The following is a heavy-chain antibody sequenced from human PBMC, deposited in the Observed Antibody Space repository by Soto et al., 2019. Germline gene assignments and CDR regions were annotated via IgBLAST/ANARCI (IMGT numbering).Heavy chain of an antibody. CDR1: GDSVSSNGAA. J-gene: IGHJ3*02. CDR2: TYYRSRWYS. CDR3: ARDRSGSGWFNAFDI. V-gene: IGHV6-1*01. D-gene: IGHD6-19*01. Sequence: SQTLSLTCAISGDSVSSNGAAWNWIRQSPSRGLEWLGRTYYRSRWYSDYAPSVKSRITVNPDTSQNQFSLQLNSVTPEDTAVYYCARDRSGSGWFNAFDIWGHGTMVTVSS.